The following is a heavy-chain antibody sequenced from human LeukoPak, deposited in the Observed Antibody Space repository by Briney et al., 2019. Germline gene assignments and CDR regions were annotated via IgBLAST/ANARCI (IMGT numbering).Heavy chain of an antibody. V-gene: IGHV1-24*01. D-gene: IGHD3-3*01. Sequence: ASVKVSCKVSGYTLTELSMHWVRQAPGKGLEWMGGFDPEDGETIYAQKFQGRVTMTEDTSTDTAYMELSSLRSEDTAVYYCATSREYYDFLSGQFDYWGQGTLVTVSS. CDR1: GYTLTELS. CDR2: FDPEDGET. J-gene: IGHJ4*02. CDR3: ATSREYYDFLSGQFDY.